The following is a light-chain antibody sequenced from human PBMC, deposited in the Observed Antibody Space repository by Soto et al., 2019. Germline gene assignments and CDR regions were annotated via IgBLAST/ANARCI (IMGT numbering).Light chain of an antibody. Sequence: QSVLTQPPSVCAAPGQKVTISCSGSSSNIGNHYVSWYQQLPGTAPKLLIFDNSKRPSGIPDRFSGSKSGTSATLGITGLQTGDEADYYCGTWDSTVSAQLFGGGTKVTVL. V-gene: IGLV1-51*01. J-gene: IGLJ3*02. CDR3: GTWDSTVSAQL. CDR2: DNS. CDR1: SSNIGNHY.